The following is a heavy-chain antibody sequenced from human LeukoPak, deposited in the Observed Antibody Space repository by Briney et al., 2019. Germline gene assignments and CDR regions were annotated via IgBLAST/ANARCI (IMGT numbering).Heavy chain of an antibody. J-gene: IGHJ4*02. CDR1: GFTFSSYW. Sequence: GGSLRLSCAASGFTFSSYWMRWVRQAPGEGLEWVANIKQDGSEKYYVDSVKGRFTISRDNSKDTLYLQMNSLRAEDTAVYYCARDESITMIPNGVHYWGQGTLVTVSS. CDR2: IKQDGSEK. D-gene: IGHD3-22*01. V-gene: IGHV3-7*01. CDR3: ARDESITMIPNGVHY.